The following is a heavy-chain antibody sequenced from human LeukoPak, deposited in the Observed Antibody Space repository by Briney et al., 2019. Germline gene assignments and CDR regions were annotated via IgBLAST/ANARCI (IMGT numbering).Heavy chain of an antibody. J-gene: IGHJ6*02. CDR2: MNHSGST. Sequence: PSETLSLTCSVYGGSFSGYYWSWVRLSPGKGLEWIGEMNHSGSTNYNPSLESRVTISIDASKSEVSLKVNSVTAADTAVYYCARGDYSNNGQIYYFAMDVWGQGTTVTVSS. CDR3: ARGDYSNNGQIYYFAMDV. D-gene: IGHD4-11*01. V-gene: IGHV4-34*01. CDR1: GGSFSGYY.